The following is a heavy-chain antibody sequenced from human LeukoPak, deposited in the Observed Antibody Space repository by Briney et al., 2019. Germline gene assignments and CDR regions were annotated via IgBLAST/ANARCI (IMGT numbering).Heavy chain of an antibody. CDR3: ATDLGNYYGSGSYYNGDY. CDR2: FDPGDGET. V-gene: IGHV1-24*01. J-gene: IGHJ4*02. D-gene: IGHD3-10*01. CDR1: GYTLTELS. Sequence: ASVKVSCKVSGYTLTELSMHWVRQAPGKGLEWMGGFDPGDGETIYAQKFQGRVTMTEDTSTDTAYMELSSLRSEDTAVYYCATDLGNYYGSGSYYNGDYWGQGTLVTVSS.